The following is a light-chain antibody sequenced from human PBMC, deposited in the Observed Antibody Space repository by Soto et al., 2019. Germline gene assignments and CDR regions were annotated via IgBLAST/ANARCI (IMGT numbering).Light chain of an antibody. CDR1: QGISSY. CDR3: QQLNSYPLT. CDR2: AAS. J-gene: IGKJ4*01. Sequence: DIQLTQSPSFLSASVGDRVTITCRASQGISSYLAWYQQKPGKAPKLLIYAASTLQSGVPSSVSGSGSGREFTLTISSLQPEDFATYYCQQLNSYPLTFGGGTKVEIK. V-gene: IGKV1-9*01.